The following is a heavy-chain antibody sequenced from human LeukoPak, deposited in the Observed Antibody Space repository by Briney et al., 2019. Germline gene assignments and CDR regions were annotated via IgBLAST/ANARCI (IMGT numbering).Heavy chain of an antibody. J-gene: IGHJ4*02. D-gene: IGHD1-14*01. Sequence: PGGSLRLSCAASGFTFSSYWMNWARQAPGKGLEWVASINHNGNVNYYVDSVKGRFTISRDNAKNSLYLQMNSLRVEDTAVYYCARKTGDCWGQGTLVIVSS. V-gene: IGHV3-7*01. CDR2: INHNGNVN. CDR3: ARKTGDC. CDR1: GFTFSSYW.